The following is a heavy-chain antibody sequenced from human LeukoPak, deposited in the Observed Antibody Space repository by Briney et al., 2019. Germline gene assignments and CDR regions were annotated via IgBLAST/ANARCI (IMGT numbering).Heavy chain of an antibody. D-gene: IGHD3-3*01. Sequence: GASVKVSCKASGYTFTSYGISWVRQAPGQGLEWMGWISAYNGNINYAQRLQGRVTMTTDTSTSTAYMELRSLRSDDTAVYYCARDHSLYYDFWSGYYTDYMDVWGKGTTVTVSS. V-gene: IGHV1-18*01. CDR1: GYTFTSYG. CDR2: ISAYNGNI. J-gene: IGHJ6*03. CDR3: ARDHSLYYDFWSGYYTDYMDV.